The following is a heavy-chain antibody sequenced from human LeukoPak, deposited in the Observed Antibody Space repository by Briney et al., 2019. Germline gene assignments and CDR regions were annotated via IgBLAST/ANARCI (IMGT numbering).Heavy chain of an antibody. Sequence: ASVKVSCKASGYTFTGYYMHWVRQSPGQGLEWMGWINPNSGGTNYAQKFQGRVTMTRDTSISTAYMELSGLRSDDTAVYYCAREEDTAMVPFDYWGQGTLVTVSS. CDR2: INPNSGGT. V-gene: IGHV1-2*02. J-gene: IGHJ4*02. CDR3: AREEDTAMVPFDY. CDR1: GYTFTGYY. D-gene: IGHD5-18*01.